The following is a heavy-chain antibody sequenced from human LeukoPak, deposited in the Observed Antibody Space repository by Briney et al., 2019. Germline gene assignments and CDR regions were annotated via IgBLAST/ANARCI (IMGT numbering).Heavy chain of an antibody. CDR2: IYYSGST. Sequence: PSETLSLTCAVSGGSISSSTYYWGWIRQPPGKGLEWIGSIYYSGSTYYNPSLKSRVTISVDTYKNQFSLKLRSVTATDTAVYYCARLPGGYYYDSSGYYHDAFDIWGQGTTVTVSS. CDR1: GGSISSSTYY. V-gene: IGHV4-39*01. CDR3: ARLPGGYYYDSSGYYHDAFDI. D-gene: IGHD3-22*01. J-gene: IGHJ3*02.